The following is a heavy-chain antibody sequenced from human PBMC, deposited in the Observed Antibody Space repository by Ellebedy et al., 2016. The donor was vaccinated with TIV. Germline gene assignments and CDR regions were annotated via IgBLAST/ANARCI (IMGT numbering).Heavy chain of an antibody. Sequence: GESLKISCAASGFTFSSYAMSWVRQAPGKGLEWVAVISYDGRDRYYADSVKGRFTISRDNAKNSLYLQMNSLRADDTAVYYCATDRGYFTFDYWGQGSLITVSS. CDR1: GFTFSSYA. J-gene: IGHJ4*02. D-gene: IGHD3-9*01. V-gene: IGHV3-30*04. CDR2: ISYDGRDR. CDR3: ATDRGYFTFDY.